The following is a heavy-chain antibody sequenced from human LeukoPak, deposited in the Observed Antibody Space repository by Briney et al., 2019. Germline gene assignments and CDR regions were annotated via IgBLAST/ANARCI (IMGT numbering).Heavy chain of an antibody. V-gene: IGHV3-30*02. CDR3: AKGFDRFDY. Sequence: TGGSLRLSCAASGFIFTDYGMHWVRQAPGKGLEWVAFIRYDGSNKYYADSVKGRFTISRDNSKNTLYLQINSLRAEDTAVYYCAKGFDRFDYWGQGTLVTVSS. CDR2: IRYDGSNK. CDR1: GFIFTDYG. J-gene: IGHJ4*02. D-gene: IGHD3-22*01.